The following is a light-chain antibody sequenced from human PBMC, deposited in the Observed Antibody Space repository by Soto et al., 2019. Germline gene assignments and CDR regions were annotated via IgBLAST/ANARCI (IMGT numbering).Light chain of an antibody. Sequence: EIVLTQSPGTLSLSPGERATLSCRARQSVSSSYLAWYQQTPGQAPRLLIYDASSRATGIPDRFSGSGSGTDFTLTISRLEPEDFAVSFCQQYGSSPLTFGQGTKVAIK. CDR3: QQYGSSPLT. CDR1: QSVSSSY. V-gene: IGKV3-20*01. CDR2: DAS. J-gene: IGKJ1*01.